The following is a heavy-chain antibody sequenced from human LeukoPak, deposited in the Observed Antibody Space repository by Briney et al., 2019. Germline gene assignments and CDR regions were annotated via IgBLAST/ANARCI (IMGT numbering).Heavy chain of an antibody. CDR1: RYTSISYG. CDR3: ARDYDVIPAAGNGMDV. V-gene: IGHV1-18*01. J-gene: IGHJ6*02. D-gene: IGHD2-2*01. Sequence: ASVKDSCKASRYTSISYGISWVRQTPGQGLEWMGWISGYNGNTKYAQNVQGRVTMTKDTSTSTAYMELTSLRSDDTAVYYCARDYDVIPAAGNGMDVWGQGTTVAVSS. CDR2: ISGYNGNT.